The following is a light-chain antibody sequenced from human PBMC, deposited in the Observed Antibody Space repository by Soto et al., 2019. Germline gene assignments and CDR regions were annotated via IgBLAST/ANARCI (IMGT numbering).Light chain of an antibody. Sequence: EVVLTQSPGTLSLSPGERATLSCGASQSVSSTYLAWYQQKPGQAPRLLIYGASSRATGIPDRFLGSGSGTDFTLTISRLEPEDFAVYYCQQYATSPYTFGQGTQLEIK. V-gene: IGKV3-20*01. CDR2: GAS. CDR1: QSVSSTY. J-gene: IGKJ2*01. CDR3: QQYATSPYT.